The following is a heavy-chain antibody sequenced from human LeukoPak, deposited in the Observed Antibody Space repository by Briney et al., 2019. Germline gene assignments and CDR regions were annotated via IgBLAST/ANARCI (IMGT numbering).Heavy chain of an antibody. CDR2: IYYSGST. J-gene: IGHJ6*03. V-gene: IGHV4-59*01. Sequence: SETLSLTCTASGGSISSYYWSWIRQPPGKGLEWIGYIYYSGSTNYNPSLKRRVTISVDTSKNQFSLKLSSVTAADTAVYYCARDSSGSQGLGYYYYYYVDVWGKGTTVTVSS. CDR3: ARDSSGSQGLGYYYYYYVDV. CDR1: GGSISSYY. D-gene: IGHD1-26*01.